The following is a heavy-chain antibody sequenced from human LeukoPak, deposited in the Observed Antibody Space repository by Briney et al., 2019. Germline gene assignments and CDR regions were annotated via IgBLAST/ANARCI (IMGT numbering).Heavy chain of an antibody. D-gene: IGHD4-17*01. CDR2: IYYSGII. Sequence: PSQTLSLTCTVSGGSISSSSYYWGWIRQPPGKGLEWIGNIYYSGIIYYNPSLKSRVTISVDTSKNQFSLRLSSVTAADTSVYYCARVLRTYGDAFDYWSQGTLVTVSS. CDR1: GGSISSSSYY. J-gene: IGHJ4*02. V-gene: IGHV4-39*01. CDR3: ARVLRTYGDAFDY.